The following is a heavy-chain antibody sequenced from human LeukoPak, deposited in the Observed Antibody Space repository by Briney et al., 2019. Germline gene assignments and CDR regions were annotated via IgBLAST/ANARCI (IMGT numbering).Heavy chain of an antibody. V-gene: IGHV3-33*01. CDR1: GFTFSSYG. CDR3: ARYSSSSRYTFDY. CDR2: IWYDGSNK. D-gene: IGHD6-13*01. Sequence: PGGSLRLSCAASGFTFSSYGMHWVRQAPGKGLEWVAVIWYDGSNKYYADSVKGRFTISRDNSKNTLYLQMNSLRAEDTAVYYCARYSSSSRYTFDYWGQGTLVTVSS. J-gene: IGHJ4*02.